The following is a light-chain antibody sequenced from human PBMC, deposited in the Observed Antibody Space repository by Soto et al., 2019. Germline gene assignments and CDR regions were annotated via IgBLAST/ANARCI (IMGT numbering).Light chain of an antibody. V-gene: IGKV1-39*01. Sequence: DLQMTQTPSSLSASVGDKVTITCRAGQSISTYLNWYQQKPGKAPKLLIYRASSLLSGVPSRFSGSGSGTDFTLTISTLQPEDFATYYCPQSYTSQWTSGQRTKV. CDR2: RAS. CDR1: QSISTY. J-gene: IGKJ1*01. CDR3: PQSYTSQWT.